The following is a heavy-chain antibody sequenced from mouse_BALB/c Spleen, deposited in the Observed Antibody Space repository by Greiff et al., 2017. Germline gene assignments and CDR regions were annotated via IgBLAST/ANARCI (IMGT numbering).Heavy chain of an antibody. CDR1: GFTFTDYY. Sequence: EVKLVESGGGLVQPGGSLRLSCATSGFTFTDYYMSWVRQPPGKALEWLGFIRNKANGYTTEYSASVKGRFTISRDNSQSILYLQMNTLRAEDSATDYCARECTTTGFADWGQGTLGTVSA. D-gene: IGHD2-14*01. CDR2: IRNKANGYTT. J-gene: IGHJ3*01. CDR3: ARECTTTGFAD. V-gene: IGHV7-3*02.